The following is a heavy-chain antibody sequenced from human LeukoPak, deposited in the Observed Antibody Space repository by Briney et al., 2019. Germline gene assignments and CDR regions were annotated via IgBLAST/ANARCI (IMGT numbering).Heavy chain of an antibody. J-gene: IGHJ4*02. CDR2: IRYDGSNK. Sequence: GGSLRLSCAASGFTFSSYGMHWVRQAPGKGLEWVAFIRYDGSNKYYADAVKGRFTISRDNSKNTLHLKMNSLSAEDTAVYCCAKDRLNYYDSIDFGYWGQGALVSVAS. V-gene: IGHV3-30*02. CDR1: GFTFSSYG. CDR3: AKDRLNYYDSIDFGY. D-gene: IGHD3-22*01.